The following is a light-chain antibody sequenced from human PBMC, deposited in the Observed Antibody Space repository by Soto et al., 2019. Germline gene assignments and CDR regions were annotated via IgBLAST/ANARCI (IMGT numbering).Light chain of an antibody. CDR2: GAS. J-gene: IGKJ1*01. V-gene: IGKV3-15*01. CDR1: ESVRKN. Sequence: EIVMTQSPATLSVSPGERATLSCRASESVRKNLAWLQQRPGQAPRLLIYGASTRATGIPARFSGSGSGTDFTLTISSLQSEDFAVYYCQQYNDRPTFGQGTKVEIQ. CDR3: QQYNDRPT.